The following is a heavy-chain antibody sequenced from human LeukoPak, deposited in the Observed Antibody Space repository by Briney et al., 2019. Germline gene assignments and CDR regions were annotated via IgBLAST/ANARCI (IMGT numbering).Heavy chain of an antibody. CDR2: ISGSGGST. D-gene: IGHD4-17*01. CDR1: GFTFSSYA. V-gene: IGHV3-23*01. Sequence: GGSLRLSCAASGFTFSSYAMSWVRQAPGKGLEWVSAISGSGGSTYYADSVKGRFTISRDNSKNTLYLQMNSLRAEDTAVYYCAKWSSTVTIDYYYMDVWGKGTTVTVSS. CDR3: AKWSSTVTIDYYYMDV. J-gene: IGHJ6*03.